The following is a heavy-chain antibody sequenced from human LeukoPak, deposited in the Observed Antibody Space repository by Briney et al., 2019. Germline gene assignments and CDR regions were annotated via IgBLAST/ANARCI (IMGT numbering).Heavy chain of an antibody. CDR1: GFTFSNYW. CDR3: ARRSAVAGTLDY. D-gene: IGHD6-19*01. V-gene: IGHV3-74*01. Sequence: GGSLRLSCAASGFTFSNYWMHWVRQAPGKGLVWVSRIKSDGRTTSYADSVKGRFTISRDNAKNTLYLQLSSLGAEDTAVYYCARRSAVAGTLDYWGQGTLVTVSS. CDR2: IKSDGRTT. J-gene: IGHJ4*02.